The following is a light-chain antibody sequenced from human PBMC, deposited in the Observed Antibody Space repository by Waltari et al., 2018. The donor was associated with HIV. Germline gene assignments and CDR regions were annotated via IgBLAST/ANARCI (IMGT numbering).Light chain of an antibody. CDR1: RSLIGNHY. J-gene: IGLJ3*02. CDR2: ENN. V-gene: IGLV1-51*02. CDR3: GTWDSSLSGGV. Sequence: QSVLTQPPSVSAAPGQKVTISCPGNRSLIGNHYLSLYQQFPGTAPKLLIYENNKRPSGIPDRFSGSKSGTSATLGITGLQTGDEADYYCGTWDSSLSGGVFGGGTKLTVL.